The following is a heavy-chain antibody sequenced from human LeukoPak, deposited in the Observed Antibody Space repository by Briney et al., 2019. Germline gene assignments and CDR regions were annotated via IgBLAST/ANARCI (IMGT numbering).Heavy chain of an antibody. Sequence: PGGSLRLSCAASGFTFSSYSMNWVRQAPGKGLEWVSYISSSSSTIYYADSVKGRLIISRDNSKNTLFLQMNSLRAEDTAVYYCAKILDDYYYFGMDVWGQGTTVAVSS. J-gene: IGHJ6*02. V-gene: IGHV3-48*01. CDR1: GFTFSSYS. D-gene: IGHD1-26*01. CDR3: AKILDDYYYFGMDV. CDR2: ISSSSSTI.